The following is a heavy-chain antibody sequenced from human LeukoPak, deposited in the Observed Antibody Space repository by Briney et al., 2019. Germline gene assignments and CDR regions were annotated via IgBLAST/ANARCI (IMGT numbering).Heavy chain of an antibody. CDR2: SNPNSGGT. D-gene: IGHD1-26*01. CDR3: ASRGMEGATTVDY. CDR1: GYTFTGYY. V-gene: IGHV1-2*02. Sequence: GASVKVSCKASGYTFTGYYMHWVRQAPGQGLEWMGWSNPNSGGTNYAQKFQGRVTMTRDTSSSTAYMELSRLRSDDTAVYYCASRGMEGATTVDYWGQGTLVTVSS. J-gene: IGHJ4*02.